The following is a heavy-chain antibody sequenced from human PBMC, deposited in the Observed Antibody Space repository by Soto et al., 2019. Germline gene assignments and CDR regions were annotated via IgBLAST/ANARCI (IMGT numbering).Heavy chain of an antibody. Sequence: QVQLQESGPGLLKPSETLSLTCSVSGGSVNNRNYYWSWIRQPPGKRLEWIGYVYYSGTTNYNPSLKSRVSISVDTSNNQFSLSLSSVTSADTALYYCARTTAVPNTLRSRYYFDYWGQGTLVTVSS. CDR2: VYYSGTT. CDR1: GGSVNNRNYY. J-gene: IGHJ4*02. D-gene: IGHD4-17*01. CDR3: ARTTAVPNTLRSRYYFDY. V-gene: IGHV4-61*01.